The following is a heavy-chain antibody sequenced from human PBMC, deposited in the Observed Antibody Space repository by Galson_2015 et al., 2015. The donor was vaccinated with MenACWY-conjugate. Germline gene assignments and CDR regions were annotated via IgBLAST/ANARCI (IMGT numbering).Heavy chain of an antibody. CDR3: ASGGTHPRRFSQWIDP. V-gene: IGHV4-59*01. Sequence: LTCTVSGGSIRNYYWSWIRQPPGKALEWIGYMYYSETPRYNPSLKSRVTISVDTSRDQFSLKLSSVTAADTAVYYCASGGTHPRRFSQWIDPWGQGSLVTVSS. J-gene: IGHJ5*02. CDR1: GGSIRNYY. D-gene: IGHD1-26*01. CDR2: MYYSETP.